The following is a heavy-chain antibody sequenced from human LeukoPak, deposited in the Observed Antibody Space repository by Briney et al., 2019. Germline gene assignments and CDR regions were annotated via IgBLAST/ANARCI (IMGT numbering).Heavy chain of an antibody. D-gene: IGHD6-6*01. CDR1: GGSISSYH. V-gene: IGHV4-4*07. CDR3: ARVEYSSSSIHFDY. CDR2: IYTSGST. J-gene: IGHJ4*02. Sequence: SETLSLTCTVSGGSISSYHWSWIRQPAGKGLEWIGRIYTSGSTNYNPSLKSRVTMSVDTSKNQFSLKLSSVTAADTAVYYCARVEYSSSSIHFDYWGQGTLVTVSS.